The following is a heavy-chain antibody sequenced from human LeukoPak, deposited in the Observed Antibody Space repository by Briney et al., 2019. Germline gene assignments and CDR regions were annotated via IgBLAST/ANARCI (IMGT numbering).Heavy chain of an antibody. V-gene: IGHV1-3*01. J-gene: IGHJ5*02. CDR2: INAGNGNT. CDR1: GYTFTSYA. Sequence: ASVKVSCKASGYTFTSYAMHWVRQAPGQRLEWMEWINAGNGNTKYSQKFQGRVTITRDTSASTAYMELSSLRSEDTAVYYCARGRVYGDYLNWFDPWGQGTLVTVSS. CDR3: ARGRVYGDYLNWFDP. D-gene: IGHD4-17*01.